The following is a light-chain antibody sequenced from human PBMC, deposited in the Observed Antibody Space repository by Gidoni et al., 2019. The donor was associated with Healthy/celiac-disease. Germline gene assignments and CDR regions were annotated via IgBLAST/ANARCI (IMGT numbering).Light chain of an antibody. Sequence: DIQMTQSPSTLSASVGDSVTIPCRASQSISSWLASYQQKTGKAPKLLIYDASSLESVVPSRFSGSGSGTEFTLTISSLQPDDFATYYCQQYNSYSGYTFGQGTKLEIK. CDR3: QQYNSYSGYT. CDR1: QSISSW. J-gene: IGKJ2*01. CDR2: DAS. V-gene: IGKV1-5*01.